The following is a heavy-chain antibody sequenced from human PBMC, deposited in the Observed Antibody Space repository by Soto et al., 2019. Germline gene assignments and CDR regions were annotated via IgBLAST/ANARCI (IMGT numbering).Heavy chain of an antibody. V-gene: IGHV1-69*06. CDR3: ARDNIVVVPAAILYYYYGMDV. Sequence: SVKVSCKASGGTFSSYAISWVRQAPGQGLEWMGGIIPIFGTANYAQKFQGRATITADKSTSTAYMELSSLRSEDTAVYYCARDNIVVVPAAILYYYYGMDVWGQGTTVTVSS. CDR2: IIPIFGTA. CDR1: GGTFSSYA. J-gene: IGHJ6*02. D-gene: IGHD2-2*01.